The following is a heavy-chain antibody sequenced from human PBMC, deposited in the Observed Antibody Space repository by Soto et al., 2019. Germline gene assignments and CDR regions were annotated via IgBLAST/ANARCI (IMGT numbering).Heavy chain of an antibody. J-gene: IGHJ6*02. CDR1: GFTFSSYS. V-gene: IGHV3-21*01. CDR2: ISSSSSYI. Sequence: PGGSLRLSCAASGFTFSSYSMNWVRQAPGKGLEWVSSISSSSSYIYYADSVKGRFTISRDNAKNSLYLQMNSLRAEDTAVYYCARSRVPFNYYGMDVWGQGTTVTVPS. CDR3: ARSRVPFNYYGMDV.